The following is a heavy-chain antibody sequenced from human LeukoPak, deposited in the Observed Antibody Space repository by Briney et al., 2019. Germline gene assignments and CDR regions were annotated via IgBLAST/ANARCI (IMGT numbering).Heavy chain of an antibody. Sequence: SETLSLTCTVPGGSISSYYWSWIRQPPGKGLEWIGYIYYSGSTNYNPSLKSRVTISVDTSKNQFSLKLSSVTAADTAVYYCARGGARYYYYDSSGYYLPWGQGTLVTVSS. D-gene: IGHD3-22*01. CDR1: GGSISSYY. J-gene: IGHJ5*02. V-gene: IGHV4-59*12. CDR2: IYYSGST. CDR3: ARGGARYYYYDSSGYYLP.